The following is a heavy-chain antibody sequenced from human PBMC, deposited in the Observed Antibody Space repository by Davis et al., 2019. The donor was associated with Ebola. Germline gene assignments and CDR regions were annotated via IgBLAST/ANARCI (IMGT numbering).Heavy chain of an antibody. CDR3: ARAPYYYDVSGYYADY. CDR1: GYSFTSYW. Sequence: RKVSCKGSGYSFTSYWLGWVRQMPGKGLEWMGIIYPGDPDTRYSPSFQGQVTISADKSISTAYLQWSSLKASDTAMYYCARAPYYYDVSGYYADYWGQGTLVTVSS. D-gene: IGHD3-22*01. J-gene: IGHJ4*02. V-gene: IGHV5-51*01. CDR2: IYPGDPDT.